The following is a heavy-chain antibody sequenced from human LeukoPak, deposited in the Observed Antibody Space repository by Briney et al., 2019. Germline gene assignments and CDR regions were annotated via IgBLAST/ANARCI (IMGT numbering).Heavy chain of an antibody. Sequence: SETLSLTCTVSGGSISSYYWSWIRQPPGKGLEWIGYIYTSGSTNYNPSLKSRVTISVDTSKNQFSLKLCSVTAADTAVYYCARQVIAAAGYFDYWGQGTLVTVSS. V-gene: IGHV4-4*09. D-gene: IGHD6-13*01. CDR2: IYTSGST. J-gene: IGHJ4*02. CDR3: ARQVIAAAGYFDY. CDR1: GGSISSYY.